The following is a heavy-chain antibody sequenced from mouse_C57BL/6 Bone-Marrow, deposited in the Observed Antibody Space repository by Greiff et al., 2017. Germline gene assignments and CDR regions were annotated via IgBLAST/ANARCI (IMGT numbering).Heavy chain of an antibody. CDR2: IHPNSGST. J-gene: IGHJ2*01. CDR3: ARALYCYGSSSGYFDY. D-gene: IGHD1-1*01. Sequence: QVQLQQPGAELVKPGASVKLSCKASGYTFTSYWMHWVKQRPGQGLEWIGMIHPNSGSTNYNEKFKSKATLTVDKSSSTAYMQLSSLTSEDSAVYYCARALYCYGSSSGYFDYWGQGTTLTVSS. V-gene: IGHV1-64*01. CDR1: GYTFTSYW.